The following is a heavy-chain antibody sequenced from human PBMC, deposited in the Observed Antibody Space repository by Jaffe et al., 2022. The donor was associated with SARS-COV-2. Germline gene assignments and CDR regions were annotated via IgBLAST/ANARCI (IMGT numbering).Heavy chain of an antibody. CDR3: ARDRRVVSTFYYYYGMDV. J-gene: IGHJ6*02. CDR1: GFTFSSYS. V-gene: IGHV3-48*02. D-gene: IGHD2-15*01. CDR2: ISSSSSTI. Sequence: EVQLVESGGGLVQPGGSLRLSCAASGFTFSSYSMNWVRQAPGKGLEWVSYISSSSSTIYYADSVKGRFTISRDNAKNSLYLQMNSLRDEDTAVYYCARDRRVVSTFYYYYGMDVWGQGTTVTVSS.